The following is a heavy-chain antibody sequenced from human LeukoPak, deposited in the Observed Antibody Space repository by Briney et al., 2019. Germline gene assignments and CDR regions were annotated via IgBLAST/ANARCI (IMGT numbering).Heavy chain of an antibody. CDR1: GFSFSTYS. D-gene: IGHD6-19*01. CDR2: IYNSGSKT. V-gene: IGHV3-23*05. Sequence: PGGSLRLSCTASGFSFSTYSMTWVRQAPGKVLEWVSSIYNSGSKTFYADSLKGRFTISRDNSKNTLYLQMNSLTAEDTAIYYCSKDVVPDSGWDLDYWGQGTLVTVSS. J-gene: IGHJ4*02. CDR3: SKDVVPDSGWDLDY.